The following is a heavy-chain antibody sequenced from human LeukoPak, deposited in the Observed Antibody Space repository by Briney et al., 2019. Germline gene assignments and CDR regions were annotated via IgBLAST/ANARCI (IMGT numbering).Heavy chain of an antibody. CDR1: GYSISSGYY. Sequence: SETLSLTCTVSGYSISSGYYWSWIRQPPGKGLEWIGEINHSGSTNYNPSLKSRVTISVDTSKNQFSLKLSSVTAADTAVYYCATLVVTAIPGYNWFDPWGQGTLVTVSS. J-gene: IGHJ5*02. V-gene: IGHV4-38-2*02. CDR3: ATLVVTAIPGYNWFDP. CDR2: INHSGST. D-gene: IGHD2-21*02.